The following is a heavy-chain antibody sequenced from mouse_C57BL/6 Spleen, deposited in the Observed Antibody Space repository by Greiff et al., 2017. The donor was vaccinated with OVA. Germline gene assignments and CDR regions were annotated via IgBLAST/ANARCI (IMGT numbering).Heavy chain of an antibody. V-gene: IGHV1-55*01. CDR1: GYTFTSYW. J-gene: IGHJ2*01. CDR3: AREENYSNDPDY. Sequence: VKLQQPGAELVKPGASVKMSCKASGYTFTSYWITWVKQRPGQGLEWIGDIYPGSGSTNYNEKFKSKATLTVDTSSSTAYMQLSSLTSEDSAVYYCAREENYSNDPDYWGQGTTLTVSS. D-gene: IGHD2-12*01. CDR2: IYPGSGST.